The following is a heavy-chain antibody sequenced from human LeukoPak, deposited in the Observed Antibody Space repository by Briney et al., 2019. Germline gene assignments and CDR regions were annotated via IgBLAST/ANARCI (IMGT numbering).Heavy chain of an antibody. CDR2: IYHSGST. CDR1: GGSITNGGYS. CDR3: ARGRGPLTHSSSWLDV. D-gene: IGHD6-13*01. Sequence: PSETLSLTCAVSGGSITNGGYSWSWIRQPPGKGLEWIGYIYHSGSTYYNPSLKSRVTISVDRSKNQFSLKLSSVTAADTAVYYCARGRGPLTHSSSWLDVWGQGTTVTVSS. J-gene: IGHJ6*02. V-gene: IGHV4-30-2*01.